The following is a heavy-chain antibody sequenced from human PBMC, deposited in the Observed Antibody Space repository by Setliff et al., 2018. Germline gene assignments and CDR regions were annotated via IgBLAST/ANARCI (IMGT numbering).Heavy chain of an antibody. CDR2: IYSSGSS. V-gene: IGHV4-59*01. J-gene: IGHJ5*02. CDR3: ARAAKYDSSGYYGFWFDP. Sequence: SETLSLTCTVSGGSISSYYWSWIRQPPGKGLEWIGYIYSSGSSNYNPSLKSRVTISVDTSKNQFSLRLSSVTAADTAVYYCARAAKYDSSGYYGFWFDPWGQGNLVTVSS. D-gene: IGHD3-22*01. CDR1: GGSISSYY.